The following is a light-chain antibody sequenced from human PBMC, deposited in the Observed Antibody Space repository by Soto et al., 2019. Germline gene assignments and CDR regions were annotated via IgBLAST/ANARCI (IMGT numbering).Light chain of an antibody. CDR2: DAS. J-gene: IGKJ5*01. CDR3: QQYKSYSIT. Sequence: DIQMTQSPSTLSASVGDRVTITCRASQSISSWLAWYQQKPGKAPKLLIYDASSLESGVPSRFSGSGSGTECTLTISRLQPDDFAPYYCQQYKSYSITFGQGTRLEIK. V-gene: IGKV1-5*01. CDR1: QSISSW.